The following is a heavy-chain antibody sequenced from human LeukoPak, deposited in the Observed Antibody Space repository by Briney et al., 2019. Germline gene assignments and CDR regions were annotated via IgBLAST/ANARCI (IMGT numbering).Heavy chain of an antibody. Sequence: WASVKVSCKASGGTFSSYAISWMRQAPGQGLEWMGGIIPIFGTANYAQKFQGRVTITADESTSTAYMELSSLRSEDTAVYYCASKKSYGDYPGYFQHWGQGTLVTVSS. CDR2: IIPIFGTA. D-gene: IGHD4-17*01. J-gene: IGHJ1*01. CDR1: GGTFSSYA. V-gene: IGHV1-69*13. CDR3: ASKKSYGDYPGYFQH.